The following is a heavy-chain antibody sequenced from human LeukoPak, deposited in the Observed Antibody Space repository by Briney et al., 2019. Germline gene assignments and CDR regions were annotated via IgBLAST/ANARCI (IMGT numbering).Heavy chain of an antibody. Sequence: GGPLRLSCAASGFTFSSYAMSWVRQAPGKGLERVSAISGSGGDTYYAESVKGRFTISRDNSKNTLYLQMNSLRAEDTAVYYCASKRNIVTTSADDYWGQGTLVTVSS. J-gene: IGHJ4*02. CDR3: ASKRNIVTTSADDY. CDR1: GFTFSSYA. CDR2: ISGSGGDT. V-gene: IGHV3-23*01. D-gene: IGHD2/OR15-2a*01.